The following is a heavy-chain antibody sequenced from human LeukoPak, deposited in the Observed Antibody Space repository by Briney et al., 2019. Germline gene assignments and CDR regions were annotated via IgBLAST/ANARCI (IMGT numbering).Heavy chain of an antibody. Sequence: GGSLRLSCAASGFTFGSYGMHWVRQAPGKGLEWVAVISYEGRNKYYADSVKGRFTISRDNSKNTLYLQMNSLRAEDTAVYYCAKDQGWEEVVTPTFYYYYGMDVWGQGTTVTVSS. CDR2: ISYEGRNK. D-gene: IGHD4-23*01. CDR3: AKDQGWEEVVTPTFYYYYGMDV. J-gene: IGHJ6*02. V-gene: IGHV3-30*18. CDR1: GFTFGSYG.